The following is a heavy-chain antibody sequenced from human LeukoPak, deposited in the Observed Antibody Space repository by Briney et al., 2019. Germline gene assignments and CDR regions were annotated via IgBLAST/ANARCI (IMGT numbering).Heavy chain of an antibody. CDR3: ARDKGIVATKRYYYYGMDV. V-gene: IGHV4-59*01. J-gene: IGHJ6*02. Sequence: SETLSLTCTVSGGSISSYYWSWLRQPPGKGLEWIGYIYYSGSTNYNPSLKSRVTIPVDTSKNQFSLKLSSVTAADTAVYYCARDKGIVATKRYYYYGMDVWGQGTTVTVSS. CDR1: GGSISSYY. D-gene: IGHD5-12*01. CDR2: IYYSGST.